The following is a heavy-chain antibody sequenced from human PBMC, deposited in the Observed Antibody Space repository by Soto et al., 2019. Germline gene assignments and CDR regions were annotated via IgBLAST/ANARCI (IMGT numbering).Heavy chain of an antibody. CDR2: IRSKGYGGTT. D-gene: IGHD3-3*01. CDR3: TRGFTYDFWDV. CDR1: GFNCGDYA. V-gene: IGHV3-49*03. J-gene: IGHJ6*02. Sequence: PGGFLRLPCTASGFNCGDYAISWFRQAPGKGLEWVGFIRSKGYGGTTEYAASVEGRFTISRDDSKTIAYLQMNSLKTEDTAVYYCTRGFTYDFWDVWGQGTTVTVSS.